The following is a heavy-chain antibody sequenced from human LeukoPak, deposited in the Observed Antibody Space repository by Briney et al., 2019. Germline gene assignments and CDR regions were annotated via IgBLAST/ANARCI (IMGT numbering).Heavy chain of an antibody. D-gene: IGHD2-21*01. CDR3: ARDTIATVFDY. V-gene: IGHV3-7*04. CDR1: GFTFSSYW. CDR2: INEDGSEK. J-gene: IGHJ4*02. Sequence: GGSLRLSCAASGFTFSSYWMSWVRRVPGKGLEWVAQINEDGSEKHYGDSVRGRFTISRDNAKNSLYLQMYSLGADDMGVYFCARDTIATVFDYWGQGALVTVSS.